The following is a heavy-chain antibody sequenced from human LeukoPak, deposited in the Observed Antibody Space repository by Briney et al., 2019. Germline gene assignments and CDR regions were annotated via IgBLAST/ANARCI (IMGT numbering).Heavy chain of an antibody. J-gene: IGHJ6*02. V-gene: IGHV3-30-3*01. CDR1: GFTFSSYA. Sequence: GRSLRLSCAASGFTFSSYAMHWVRQAPGKGLEWVAVISYDGSNKYYADSVKGRSTISRDNSKNTLYLQMNSLRAEDTAVYYCARDFYDFWSGYYHYYYYYGMDVWGQGTTVTVSS. CDR3: ARDFYDFWSGYYHYYYYYGMDV. CDR2: ISYDGSNK. D-gene: IGHD3-3*01.